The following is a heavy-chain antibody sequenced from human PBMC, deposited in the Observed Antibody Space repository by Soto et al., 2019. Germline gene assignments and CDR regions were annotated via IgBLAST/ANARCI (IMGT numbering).Heavy chain of an antibody. CDR2: IYHSGST. Sequence: SETLSLTCTVSGGSISSGGYYWSWIRQHPGKGLEWIGYIYHSGSTYYNPSLKSRVTILVDTSKNQFSLKLSSVTAADTAVYYRARGGSAGTPTEFDYWGQGTLVTVSS. CDR1: GGSISSGGYY. J-gene: IGHJ4*02. D-gene: IGHD1-26*01. V-gene: IGHV4-31*03. CDR3: ARGGSAGTPTEFDY.